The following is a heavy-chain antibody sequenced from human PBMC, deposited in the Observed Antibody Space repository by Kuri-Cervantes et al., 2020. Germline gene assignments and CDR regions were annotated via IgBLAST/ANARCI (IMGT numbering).Heavy chain of an antibody. CDR3: TRVAVTTFWTDAFDI. CDR1: GFTFGDYA. V-gene: IGHV3-49*04. Sequence: GESLKISCTASGFTFGDYAMSWVRQAPGKGLEWVGFIRSKAYGGTTDYAASVKGRFTISRDDSKSIAYLQMNSLKTEDTAVYYCTRVAVTTFWTDAFDIWGQGTMVTVSS. CDR2: IRSKAYGGTT. D-gene: IGHD4-17*01. J-gene: IGHJ3*02.